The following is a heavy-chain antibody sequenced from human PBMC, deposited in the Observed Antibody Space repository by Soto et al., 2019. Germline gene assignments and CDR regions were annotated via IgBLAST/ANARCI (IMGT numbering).Heavy chain of an antibody. V-gene: IGHV3-23*01. D-gene: IGHD4-17*01. J-gene: IGHJ4*02. CDR3: ASFHNDYGDYYFDY. CDR2: VSGSGGST. CDR1: GFTFSSYA. Sequence: GGSLRLSCAASGFTFSSYAMSWVRQAPGKGLEWVSAVSGSGGSTYYADSVKGRFTISRDNSKNTLFLQMNSLRAEDTAVYYCASFHNDYGDYYFDYWGQGTLVTVSS.